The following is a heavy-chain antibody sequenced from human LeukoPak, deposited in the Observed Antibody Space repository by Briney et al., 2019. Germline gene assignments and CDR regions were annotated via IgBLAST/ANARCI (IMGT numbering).Heavy chain of an antibody. CDR2: IVVGSGNT. CDR1: GFSFTSST. D-gene: IGHD6-13*01. CDR3: AASGIAAAVTDY. Sequence: ASVKVSCKASGFSFTSSTMQWVRQARGQRLEWIGWIVVGSGNTNYAQKFQERVTITRDMSTSTAYMELSSLRSEDTAVYYCAASGIAAAVTDYWGQRTLVTVSS. V-gene: IGHV1-58*02. J-gene: IGHJ4*02.